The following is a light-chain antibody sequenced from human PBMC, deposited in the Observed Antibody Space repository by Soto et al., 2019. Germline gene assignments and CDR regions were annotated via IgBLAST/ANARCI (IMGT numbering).Light chain of an antibody. V-gene: IGLV2-14*01. Sequence: QSALTQPASVSGSPGQSITISCAGTTSDVGRSNSVSWYQQRPGQAPKLLIFEVITRPSGVSNRFSGSKSGSTASLTISGLQTVEEGHYFCGSFSTTASLVVFGGGTQLTVL. CDR3: GSFSTTASLVV. CDR2: EVI. J-gene: IGLJ2*01. CDR1: TSDVGRSNS.